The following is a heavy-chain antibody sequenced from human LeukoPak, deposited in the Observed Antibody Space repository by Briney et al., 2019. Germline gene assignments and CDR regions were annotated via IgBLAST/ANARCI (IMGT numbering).Heavy chain of an antibody. J-gene: IGHJ4*01. CDR1: GTSITRTY. V-gene: IGHV4-59*08. Sequence: SETLSLTCTVSGTSITRTYWSGIRRPPGRGLGRVGYVYDTGDTNYNPSLKSRVTMSLDTSKNQFSLTLSSVTAADTAIYYCARRATSGNYQMLHFDSWGQGILVTVSS. CDR2: VYDTGDT. CDR3: ARRATSGNYQMLHFDS. D-gene: IGHD1-7*01.